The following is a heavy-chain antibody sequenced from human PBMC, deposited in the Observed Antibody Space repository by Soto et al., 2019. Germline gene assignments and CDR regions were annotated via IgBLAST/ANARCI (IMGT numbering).Heavy chain of an antibody. V-gene: IGHV3-11*01. Sequence: GGSLRLSCEASGFSFSDYYMSWIRQAPGKGLEWVSYISSSGSNIYYADSVKGRFTISRDNAKNSLYLQMNSLRVEDTAVYYCARIKNYFDYWGQGTLVTVSS. J-gene: IGHJ4*02. CDR2: ISSSGSNI. CDR3: ARIKNYFDY. CDR1: GFSFSDYY.